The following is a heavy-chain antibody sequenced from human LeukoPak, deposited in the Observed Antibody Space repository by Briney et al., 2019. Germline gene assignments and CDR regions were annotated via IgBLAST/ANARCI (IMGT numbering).Heavy chain of an antibody. CDR3: AKDYGSGSYFHDAFDI. Sequence: PGGSLRLSCALSGFTFSNHGMNWVRQAPGHGLEWWAVISYDGSNEYYADSVKGRFTISRDNSKTALYLQLNCLRAEDTAVYYCAKDYGSGSYFHDAFDIWGQGTMVTVSS. CDR2: ISYDGSNE. V-gene: IGHV3-30*18. D-gene: IGHD3-10*01. CDR1: GFTFSNHG. J-gene: IGHJ3*02.